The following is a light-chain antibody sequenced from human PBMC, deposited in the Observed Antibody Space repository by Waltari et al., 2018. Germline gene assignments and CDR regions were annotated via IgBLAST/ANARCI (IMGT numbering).Light chain of an antibody. CDR1: QSVTSSY. J-gene: IGKJ1*01. CDR3: QQYYSSPPGT. Sequence: EIVLTQSPGTLPLSPGERATLSCRASQSVTSSYLAWYQQKPGQAPSLLIYGTSSRATGIPDRFSGSGSGTDFTLTISRLEPEDSAVYYCQQYYSSPPGTLGQGTKVEIK. V-gene: IGKV3-20*01. CDR2: GTS.